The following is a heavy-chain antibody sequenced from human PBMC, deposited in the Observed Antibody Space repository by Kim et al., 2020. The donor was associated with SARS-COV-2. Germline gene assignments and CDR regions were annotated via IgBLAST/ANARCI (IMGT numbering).Heavy chain of an antibody. D-gene: IGHD1-1*01. Sequence: GESLKISCKGSGYTFSTNWIGWVRQIPGKGLEWMGVIFPGDSDTRYSPSSQGQVTISADMSISTAYLQWSSLKASDTAIYYCARCGIGNEDGVDVWSQGTKVTV. CDR3: ARCGIGNEDGVDV. CDR2: IFPGDSDT. CDR1: GYTFSTNW. J-gene: IGHJ6*02. V-gene: IGHV5-51*01.